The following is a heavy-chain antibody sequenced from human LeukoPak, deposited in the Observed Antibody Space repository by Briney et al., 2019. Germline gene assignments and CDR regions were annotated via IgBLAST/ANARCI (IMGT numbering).Heavy chain of an antibody. CDR2: IYPGDSDT. D-gene: IGHD3-16*01. J-gene: IGHJ5*02. V-gene: IGHV5-51*01. CDR3: ARQRFTTRAYAGNWFDP. Sequence: GESLQISCQGSGYSFTNYWIGWVRQMPGKGLEWMGIIYPGDSDTRYSPSFQRQVTISADKSISTAYLQWSSLKASDTAMYYCARQRFTTRAYAGNWFDPWGQGTLVTVSS. CDR1: GYSFTNYW.